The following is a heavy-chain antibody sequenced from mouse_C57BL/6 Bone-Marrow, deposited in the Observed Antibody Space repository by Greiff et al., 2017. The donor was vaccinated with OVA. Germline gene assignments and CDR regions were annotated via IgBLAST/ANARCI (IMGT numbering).Heavy chain of an antibody. CDR3: ARDGYCSYWYFDV. CDR2: INPSSGYT. V-gene: IGHV1-7*01. D-gene: IGHD2-3*01. J-gene: IGHJ1*03. Sequence: VQVVESGAELAKPGASVKLSCKASGYTFTSYWMHWVKQRPGQGLEWIGYINPSSGYTKYNQKFKDKATLTADKSSSTAYMQLSSLTYEDSAVYYCARDGYCSYWYFDVWGTGTTVTVSS. CDR1: GYTFTSYW.